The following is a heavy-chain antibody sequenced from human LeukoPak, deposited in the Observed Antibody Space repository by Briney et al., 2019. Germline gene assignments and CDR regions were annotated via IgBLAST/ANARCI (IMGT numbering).Heavy chain of an antibody. V-gene: IGHV4-38-2*02. Sequence: SETLSLTCTVSGYSISSGYYWGWIRQPPGKGLEWIGSIYHSGSTYYKPSLKSRVTISVDTSKNHLSLKLSSVTAADTAVYYCARDVLMVYAIIPRYYYYMDVWGKGTTVTVSS. D-gene: IGHD2-8*01. J-gene: IGHJ6*03. CDR2: IYHSGST. CDR3: ARDVLMVYAIIPRYYYYMDV. CDR1: GYSISSGYY.